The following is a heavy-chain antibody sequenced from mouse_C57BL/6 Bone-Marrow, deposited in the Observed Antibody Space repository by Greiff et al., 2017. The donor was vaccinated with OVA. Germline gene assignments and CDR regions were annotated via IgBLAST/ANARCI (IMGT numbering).Heavy chain of an antibody. J-gene: IGHJ1*03. Sequence: LQESGAELVRPGTSVKMSCKASGYTFTNYWIGWAKQRPGHGLEWIGDIYPGGGYTNYNEKFKGKATLTADKSSSTAYMQFSSLTSEDSAIYYCARYGGLTGTGYFDVWGTGTTVTVSS. CDR2: IYPGGGYT. CDR1: GYTFTNYW. V-gene: IGHV1-63*01. CDR3: ARYGGLTGTGYFDV. D-gene: IGHD4-1*01.